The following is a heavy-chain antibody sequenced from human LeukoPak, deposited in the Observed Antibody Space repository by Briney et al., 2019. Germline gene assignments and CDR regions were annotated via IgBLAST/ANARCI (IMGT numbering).Heavy chain of an antibody. V-gene: IGHV1-18*01. CDR3: AGALTSWETFDY. D-gene: IGHD2-2*01. J-gene: IGHJ4*02. Sequence: ASVKVSCKASGYTFTSYGISWVRQAPGQGLEWMGWISAYNGNTNYAQKLQGRVTMTTDTSTSTAYMELRSLRSDDTAVYYCAGALTSWETFDYWGQGTLVTVSS. CDR1: GYTFTSYG. CDR2: ISAYNGNT.